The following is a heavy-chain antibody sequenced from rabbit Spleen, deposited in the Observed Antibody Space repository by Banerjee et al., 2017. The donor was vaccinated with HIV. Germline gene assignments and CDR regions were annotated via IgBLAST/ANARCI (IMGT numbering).Heavy chain of an antibody. Sequence: QEQLVESGGGLVQPGGSLKLSCKTSGFDFSDYGVSWVRQAPGKGLEWIGYIDPLFGITYYANSVKGRFTISSDSAQNTVFLQMTSLTASDTATYFCVRGYDDYGDYTRLDLWGPGTLVTVS. CDR1: GFDFSDYG. CDR2: IDPLFGIT. D-gene: IGHD2-1*01. CDR3: VRGYDDYGDYTRLDL. V-gene: IGHV1S47*01. J-gene: IGHJ3*01.